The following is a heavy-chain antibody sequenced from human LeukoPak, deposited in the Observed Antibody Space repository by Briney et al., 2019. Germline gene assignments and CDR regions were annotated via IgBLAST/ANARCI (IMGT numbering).Heavy chain of an antibody. D-gene: IGHD6-19*01. CDR1: GYTLTELS. Sequence: ASVKVSCKVSGYTLTELSMHWVRQAPGKGLEWMGGFDPEDGETIYAQKFQGRVTMTEVTSTDTACMELSSLRSEDTAVYYCATSIAVAGTGYFDYWGQGTLVTVSS. CDR2: FDPEDGET. V-gene: IGHV1-24*01. J-gene: IGHJ4*02. CDR3: ATSIAVAGTGYFDY.